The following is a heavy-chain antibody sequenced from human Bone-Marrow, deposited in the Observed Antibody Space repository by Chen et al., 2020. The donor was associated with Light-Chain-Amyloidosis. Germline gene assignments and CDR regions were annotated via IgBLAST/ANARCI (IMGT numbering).Heavy chain of an antibody. CDR1: GFTFSNYG. D-gene: IGHD3-10*01. V-gene: IGHV3-30*18. CDR2: IPYDGNNK. Sequence: QVSLVESGGGVVQPGGSLRLSCVASGFTFSNYGMHWVRQAPGKGLEWVAVIPYDGNNKHYADSVQGRFTISRENSENTLYLQMSSLRAGDSAVYDGAKDLNFGSGTFYSGYYFDYWGQGTLVTVSS. J-gene: IGHJ4*02. CDR3: AKDLNFGSGTFYSGYYFDY.